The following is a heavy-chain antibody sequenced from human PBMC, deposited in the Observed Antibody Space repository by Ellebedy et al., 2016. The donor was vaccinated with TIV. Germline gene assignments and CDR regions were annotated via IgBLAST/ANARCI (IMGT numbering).Heavy chain of an antibody. V-gene: IGHV4-34*01. Sequence: MPSETLSLTCAVYGGSFSDYYWSRIRQPPGKGLEWIGEINRSGSTNYNPSLKSRVTILVETSTGQFSLRLTSATAADTAVYYCARGEGGVLLWFGEITFHSWGQGTLVTVSS. J-gene: IGHJ4*02. CDR1: GGSFSDYY. CDR3: ARGEGGVLLWFGEITFHS. D-gene: IGHD3-10*01. CDR2: INRSGST.